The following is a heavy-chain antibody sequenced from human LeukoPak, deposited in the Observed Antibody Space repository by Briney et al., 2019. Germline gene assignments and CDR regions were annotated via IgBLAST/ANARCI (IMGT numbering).Heavy chain of an antibody. J-gene: IGHJ4*02. CDR3: AKVGMAVVGNDY. CDR1: GFTFSSYG. V-gene: IGHV3-30*18. D-gene: IGHD6-19*01. Sequence: GGSLRLSCAASGFTFSSYGMHWVRQAPGKGLEWVAVISYDGSNKYYADSVKGRFTISRDNSKNTLYLQMNSLRAEDTAVYYCAKVGMAVVGNDYWGQGTLVTVSS. CDR2: ISYDGSNK.